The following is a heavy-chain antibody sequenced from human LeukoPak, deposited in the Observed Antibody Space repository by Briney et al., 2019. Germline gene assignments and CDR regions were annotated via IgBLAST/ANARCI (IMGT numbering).Heavy chain of an antibody. CDR1: GGSSSGYY. V-gene: IGHV4-34*01. D-gene: IGHD2-8*01. Sequence: SETLSLTCAVYGGSSSGYYWSWIRQPPGKGLEWIGEINHSGSTNYNPSLKSRVTISVDKSKNQFSLKLSSVTAADTAVYYCAGSGYYCFDYWGQGILVTVSS. CDR2: INHSGST. CDR3: AGSGYYCFDY. J-gene: IGHJ4*02.